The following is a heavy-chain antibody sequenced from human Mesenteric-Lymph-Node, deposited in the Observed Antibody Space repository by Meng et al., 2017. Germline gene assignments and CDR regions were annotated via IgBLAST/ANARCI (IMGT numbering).Heavy chain of an antibody. CDR3: AKGSRSGWSKPLPDA. D-gene: IGHD6-19*01. Sequence: GESLKISCAASGFVLSTDGMHWVRQAPGKGLEWVAMIWYDGRNQHYADSVKGRFTISRDNSRNTVSLQMTKLRAEDTAVYYCAKGSRSGWSKPLPDAWGQGTLVTVSS. CDR1: GFVLSTDG. J-gene: IGHJ5*02. V-gene: IGHV3-33*06. CDR2: IWYDGRNQ.